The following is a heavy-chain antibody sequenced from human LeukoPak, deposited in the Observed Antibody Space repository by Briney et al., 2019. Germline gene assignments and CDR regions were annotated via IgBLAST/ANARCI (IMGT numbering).Heavy chain of an antibody. Sequence: ASVKVSCKASGYTFTTYAMNWVRQAPGQGLEWMGWINTNTGNPTYAQGFTGRFVFSLDTSVSTADLQIYSLQSEDTAVYYYARARGCSGGNCYSEYWGQGTLVTVAS. CDR1: GYTFTTYA. J-gene: IGHJ4*02. D-gene: IGHD2-15*01. CDR2: INTNTGNP. CDR3: ARARGCSGGNCYSEY. V-gene: IGHV7-4-1*01.